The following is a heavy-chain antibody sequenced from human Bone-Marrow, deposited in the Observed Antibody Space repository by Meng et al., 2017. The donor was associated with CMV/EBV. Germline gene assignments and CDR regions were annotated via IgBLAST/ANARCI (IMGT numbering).Heavy chain of an antibody. CDR3: AREIGGSGSLDY. V-gene: IGHV1-46*01. CDR1: ACTFSDYY. D-gene: IGHD3-10*01. CDR2: ISLSHDSL. Sequence: KAFACTFSDYYRHWVRQAPGQGLEWMALISLSHDSLIYAQSFQGRANLTRDTSTSTIYMDLSSLRSEDTAVYYCAREIGGSGSLDYWGQGTLVTVSS. J-gene: IGHJ4*02.